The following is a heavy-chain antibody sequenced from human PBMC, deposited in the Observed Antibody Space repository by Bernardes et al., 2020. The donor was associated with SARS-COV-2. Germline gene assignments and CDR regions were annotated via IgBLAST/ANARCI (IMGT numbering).Heavy chain of an antibody. V-gene: IGHV3-23*01. D-gene: IGHD3-22*01. J-gene: IGHJ3*02. CDR3: AKDPAITMIVVVTPDAFDI. CDR1: GFSFRFYP. CDR2: FPVSGCPT. Sequence: GGPLRLFCSASGFSFRFYPMSWVRHAPGYALYCVSPFPVSGCPTYYADSVKGRFTISRYNSKNTLYLQMNTLRAEDTAVYYCAKDPAITMIVVVTPDAFDIWGQGTMVTVSS.